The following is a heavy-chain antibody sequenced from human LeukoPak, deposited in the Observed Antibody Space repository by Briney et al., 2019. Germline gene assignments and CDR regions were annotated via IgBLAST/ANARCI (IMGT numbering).Heavy chain of an antibody. CDR3: SYYHFWSGYYGGGD. CDR1: GFTFSSYA. D-gene: IGHD3-3*01. J-gene: IGHJ4*02. V-gene: IGHV3-23*01. Sequence: PGGSLRLSCAASGFTFSSYAMSWVRQAPGKGLEGVSAISGSGGSTYYADSVRGRFTISRDNSKNTLYLQMNSLRAEDTAVYYCSYYHFWSGYYGGGDWGQGTLVTVSS. CDR2: ISGSGGST.